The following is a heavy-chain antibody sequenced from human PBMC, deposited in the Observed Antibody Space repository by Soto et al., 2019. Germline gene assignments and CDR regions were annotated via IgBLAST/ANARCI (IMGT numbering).Heavy chain of an antibody. J-gene: IGHJ4*02. CDR1: GGTFSSYR. D-gene: IGHD6-13*01. CDR3: ARDSGAKLSSS. Sequence: SVKVSCKASGGTFSSYRFNWVRQARGQGLEWLGGIVPIYRTADYAQKFRGRVTITADESTRTVYMELSSLKSQDTALYYCARDSGAKLSSSWGQGXLVTVYS. V-gene: IGHV1-69*13. CDR2: IVPIYRTA.